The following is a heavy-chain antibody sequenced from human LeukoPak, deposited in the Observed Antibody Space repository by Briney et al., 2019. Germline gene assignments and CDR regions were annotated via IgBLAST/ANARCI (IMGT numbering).Heavy chain of an antibody. D-gene: IGHD6-19*01. V-gene: IGHV3-33*01. CDR2: IWYDGSNK. CDR1: GFTFSGYG. J-gene: IGHJ3*02. Sequence: GGSLRLSCAASGFTFSGYGMHWVRQAPGKGLEWVAVIWYDGSNKYYADSVKGRFTISRDNSKNTLYLQMNSLRAEDTAVYYCARDSGSQAFDIWGQGTMVTVSS. CDR3: ARDSGSQAFDI.